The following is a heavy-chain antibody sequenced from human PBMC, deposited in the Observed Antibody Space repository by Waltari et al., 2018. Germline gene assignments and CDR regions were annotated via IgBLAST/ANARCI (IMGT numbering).Heavy chain of an antibody. CDR3: ARSLGSAWYYFDY. CDR1: GGSISSYY. D-gene: IGHD6-19*01. J-gene: IGHJ4*02. CDR2: IYYSGST. Sequence: QVQLQESGPGLVKPSETLSLTCTVSGGSISSYYWSWIRQPPGKGLEWIGYIYYSGSTNYNPALKSRVTISVDTSKNQFSLKLSSVTAADTAVYYCARSLGSAWYYFDYWGQGTLVTVSS. V-gene: IGHV4-59*01.